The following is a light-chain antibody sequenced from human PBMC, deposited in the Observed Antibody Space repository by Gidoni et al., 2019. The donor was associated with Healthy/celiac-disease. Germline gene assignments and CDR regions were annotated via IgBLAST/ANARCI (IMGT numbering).Light chain of an antibody. V-gene: IGLV1-40*01. Sequence: QSVLTQPPSVSGAPGKRVTISCTGSSSNIGAGYDVHWYQQLPGTAPKLLIYGNSNRPSGVPDRFSGSKSGTSASLAITGLQAEDEADYYCQSYDSSLSVVVFGGGTKLTVL. CDR3: QSYDSSLSVVV. CDR1: SSNIGAGYD. J-gene: IGLJ2*01. CDR2: GNS.